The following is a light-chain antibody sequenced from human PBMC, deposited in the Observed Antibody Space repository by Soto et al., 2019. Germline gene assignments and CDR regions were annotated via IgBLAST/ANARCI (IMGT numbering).Light chain of an antibody. J-gene: IGLJ1*01. CDR3: NSYTSSSTYV. V-gene: IGLV2-14*01. Sequence: LTQPASVSGSPGQSITISCTGTTSDVGRYNYVSWYQQHPGKAPKLIICDVSNRPSGVSNRFSGSKSGNTASLTISGLQAVDLAEYYCNSYTSSSTYVFVTGTNVTVL. CDR2: DVS. CDR1: TSDVGRYNY.